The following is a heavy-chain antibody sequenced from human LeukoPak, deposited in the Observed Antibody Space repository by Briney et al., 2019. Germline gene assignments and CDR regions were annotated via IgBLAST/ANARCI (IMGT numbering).Heavy chain of an antibody. CDR3: ARDSLCSGGSCYISEIDY. V-gene: IGHV3-74*01. J-gene: IGHJ4*02. D-gene: IGHD2-15*01. Sequence: GGSLRLSCAASGFTFSSYWMHWVRQAPGKGLVWVSRINSDGSSTSYADSVKGRFTISRDNAKNTLYLQMNSLRAEDTAVYYCARDSLCSGGSCYISEIDYWGQGTLVTVSS. CDR1: GFTFSSYW. CDR2: INSDGSST.